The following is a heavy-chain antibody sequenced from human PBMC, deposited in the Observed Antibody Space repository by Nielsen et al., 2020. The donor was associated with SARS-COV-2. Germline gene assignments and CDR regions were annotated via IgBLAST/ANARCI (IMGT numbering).Heavy chain of an antibody. J-gene: IGHJ3*02. V-gene: IGHV3-33*01. D-gene: IGHD3-3*01. Sequence: GESLKISCAASGFTFSSYGMHWVRQAPGKGLEWVAVIWYDGSNKYYADSVKGRFTISRDNSKNTLYLQMNSLRAEDTAVYYCARDLAIFGVVPDAFDIWGQGTMVTVSS. CDR1: GFTFSSYG. CDR3: ARDLAIFGVVPDAFDI. CDR2: IWYDGSNK.